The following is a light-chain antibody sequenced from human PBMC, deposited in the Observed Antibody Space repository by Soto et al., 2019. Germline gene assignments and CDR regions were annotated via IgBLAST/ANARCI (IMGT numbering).Light chain of an antibody. CDR1: QNIVGY. CDR2: AAP. V-gene: IGKV1-39*01. CDR3: QQSYTTPFN. Sequence: DIQMTQSPSSLSASVADRVTITCRASQNIVGYLSWYRQTPGKAPKLLLYAAPSLRSGVPSRFSGSGSGTDFNCTFSSLQPEDFATYYCQQSYTTPFNFGPGTHVDI. J-gene: IGKJ3*01.